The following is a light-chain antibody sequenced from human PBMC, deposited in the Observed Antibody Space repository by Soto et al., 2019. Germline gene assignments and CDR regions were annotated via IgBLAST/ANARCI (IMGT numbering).Light chain of an antibody. Sequence: QSALTQPPSASGAPGQSVTISCTGNSTDVGHSSFISWYQQHPGKGPKLIMYEVSKRPSGVLDRFSGSKSGNTASLSVSGLQDEDEADYFCNAQADNGKHVFGTGTKLTVL. J-gene: IGLJ1*01. CDR3: NAQADNGKHV. CDR1: STDVGHSSF. CDR2: EVS. V-gene: IGLV2-8*01.